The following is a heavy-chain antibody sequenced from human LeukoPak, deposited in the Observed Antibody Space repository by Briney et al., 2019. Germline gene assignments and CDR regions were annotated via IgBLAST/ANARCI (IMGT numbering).Heavy chain of an antibody. J-gene: IGHJ4*02. CDR2: ISYSGSDE. D-gene: IGHD3-16*01. Sequence: PGRSLRLSCAASGFTFSSYGMHWVRQAPGKGLEWVAVISYSGSDEYYADSVKGRFTISRDNSKNTLSLQMNSLRAEDTAVYYCARADGALDYWGPGTLVTVSS. V-gene: IGHV3-30*03. CDR1: GFTFSSYG. CDR3: ARADGALDY.